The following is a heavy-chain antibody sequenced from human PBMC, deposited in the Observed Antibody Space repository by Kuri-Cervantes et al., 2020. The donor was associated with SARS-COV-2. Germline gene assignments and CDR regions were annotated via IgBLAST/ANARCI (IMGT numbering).Heavy chain of an antibody. CDR3: AKDRARAGQGDDAFDI. J-gene: IGHJ3*02. CDR2: INTNTGNP. V-gene: IGHV7-4-1*02. Sequence: ASVKVSCKASGYTFTSYAMNWVRQAPGQGLEWMGWINTNTGNPTYAQGFTGRVVFSLDTSVSTAYLQISSLKAEDTAVYYCAKDRARAGQGDDAFDIWGQGTMVTVSS. D-gene: IGHD3-16*01. CDR1: GYTFTSYA.